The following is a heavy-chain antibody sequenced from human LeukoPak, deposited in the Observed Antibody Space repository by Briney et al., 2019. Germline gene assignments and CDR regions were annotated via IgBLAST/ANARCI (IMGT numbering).Heavy chain of an antibody. J-gene: IGHJ6*02. CDR3: ARDRAGTPHYYYYGMDV. D-gene: IGHD1-7*01. Sequence: SETLSLTCTVSGGSISGYYWSWIRQPPGKELEWIGYIYYSGSTNYNPSLKSRLTISLDTSKNQFSLKLSSVTAADTAMYYCARDRAGTPHYYYYGMDVWGQGTTVTVSS. CDR2: IYYSGST. CDR1: GGSISGYY. V-gene: IGHV4-59*01.